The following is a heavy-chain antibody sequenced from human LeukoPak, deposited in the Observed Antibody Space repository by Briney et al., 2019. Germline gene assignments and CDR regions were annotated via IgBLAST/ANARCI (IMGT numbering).Heavy chain of an antibody. CDR3: ASVYKYAMDV. V-gene: IGHV1-46*01. CDR1: GYTLTSYY. CDR2: INPSGGST. Sequence: ASVKVSFTASGYTLTSYYLHWVRQAPGQGLEWMAIINPSGGSTSHAQKFQGRVTMTRDTSASTVYMELSGLRSEDTAVYYCASVYKYAMDVWGQGTTVTVSS. J-gene: IGHJ6*02.